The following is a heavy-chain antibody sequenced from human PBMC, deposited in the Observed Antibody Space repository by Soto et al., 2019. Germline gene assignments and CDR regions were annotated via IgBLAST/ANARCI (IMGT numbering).Heavy chain of an antibody. CDR2: ITSKRYGGTT. D-gene: IGHD2-2*01. V-gene: IGHV3-49*03. J-gene: IGHJ3*02. CDR1: GFTFGDYA. CDR3: TRIPPNGYCSSSSCSAFDI. Sequence: EVQLVESGGGLVQPGRSLRLSCSASGFTFGDYALSWFRQAPGKGLEWVGFITSKRYGGTTESAASVKGRFSISRDDSKSIAYLQMNSVKTEDTAVYYCTRIPPNGYCSSSSCSAFDIWGQGTMVTVSS.